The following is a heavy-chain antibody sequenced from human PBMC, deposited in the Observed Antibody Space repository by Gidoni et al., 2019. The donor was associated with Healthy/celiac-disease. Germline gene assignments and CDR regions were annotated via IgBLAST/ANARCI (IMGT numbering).Heavy chain of an antibody. CDR1: GFPFRSYS. D-gene: IGHD3-22*01. CDR3: ASLYYYDSSGPRAFDI. CDR2: ISRSSSYI. J-gene: IGHJ3*02. Sequence: EVQLVESGGGLVKPGGSLRLSCAASGFPFRSYSMNWVRQAPGKGLEWVSSISRSSSYIYYADSVKGRFTISRDNAKNSLYLQMNSLRAEDTAVYYCASLYYYDSSGPRAFDIWGQGTMVTVSS. V-gene: IGHV3-21*01.